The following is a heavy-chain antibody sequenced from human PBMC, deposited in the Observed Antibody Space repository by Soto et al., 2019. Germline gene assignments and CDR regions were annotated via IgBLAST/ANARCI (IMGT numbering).Heavy chain of an antibody. V-gene: IGHV1-18*01. D-gene: IGHD6-19*01. Sequence: QVQLVQSGAEVKKPGASVKVSCKASGYTFTSYGISWVRQAPGQGLEWMGWISAYNGNTKSAQKLQGRVTMTTDTSPSTAYMGLRSLRSDDTAVYYCARDLAVGLVDYWGQGTLVTVSS. J-gene: IGHJ4*02. CDR2: ISAYNGNT. CDR1: GYTFTSYG. CDR3: ARDLAVGLVDY.